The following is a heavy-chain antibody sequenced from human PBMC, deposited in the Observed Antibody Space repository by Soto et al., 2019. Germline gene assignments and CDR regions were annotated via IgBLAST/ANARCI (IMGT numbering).Heavy chain of an antibody. Sequence: QVQLVQSGAEVKKPGSSVIVSCKASGGSFNSHSINWVRQAPGQGLQWVGRFIPILGLANYAQSFQGRVTITADKSTSTAYMELSSLGSDDTAVYYCARPSSHTATTWTFNYWGQGTPVTVSS. D-gene: IGHD1-1*01. CDR3: ARPSSHTATTWTFNY. V-gene: IGHV1-69*02. CDR1: GGSFNSHS. J-gene: IGHJ4*02. CDR2: FIPILGLA.